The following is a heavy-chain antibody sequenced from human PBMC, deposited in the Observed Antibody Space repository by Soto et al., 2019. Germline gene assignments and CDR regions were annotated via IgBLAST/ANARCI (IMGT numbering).Heavy chain of an antibody. J-gene: IGHJ5*02. CDR2: IFYSGST. Sequence: SETLSLTCSVSGCSISTSRSYWAWIRQPPGKGLEWLANIFYSGSTFYNPSLTSRVSVSVDTSKNEFSPKLRSVTAADTAVYYCARQPTTGDTDLWFDPWGQGTLVTVSS. CDR1: GCSISTSRSY. D-gene: IGHD2-21*01. CDR3: ARQPTTGDTDLWFDP. V-gene: IGHV4-39*01.